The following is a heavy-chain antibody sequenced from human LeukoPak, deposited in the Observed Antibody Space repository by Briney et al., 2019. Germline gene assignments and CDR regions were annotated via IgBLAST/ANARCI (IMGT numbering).Heavy chain of an antibody. V-gene: IGHV1-3*01. CDR3: ASSAAAGPQARYYFDY. D-gene: IGHD6-13*01. J-gene: IGHJ4*02. Sequence: GASVKVSCKASGYTFTSYAMHWVRQAPGQRLEWMGWINAGNGNTKYSQKFQGRVTITRDTSASTAYMELSSLRSEDTAVYYCASSAAAGPQARYYFDYWGQGTLVTVSS. CDR2: INAGNGNT. CDR1: GYTFTSYA.